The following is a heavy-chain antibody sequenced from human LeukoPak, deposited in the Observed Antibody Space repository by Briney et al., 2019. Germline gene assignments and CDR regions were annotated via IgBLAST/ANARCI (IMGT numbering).Heavy chain of an antibody. Sequence: GGSLRLSCAVSGFTFSSYWMSWVRQAPGKGLEWVAIIKQDGSEKYYVDSVKGRFTISRDNAKNSLYLQMNSLRAEDTTVYYCARESYSSCDYWGQGTLVTVSS. CDR3: ARESYSSCDY. D-gene: IGHD6-19*01. CDR1: GFTFSSYW. V-gene: IGHV3-7*01. J-gene: IGHJ4*02. CDR2: IKQDGSEK.